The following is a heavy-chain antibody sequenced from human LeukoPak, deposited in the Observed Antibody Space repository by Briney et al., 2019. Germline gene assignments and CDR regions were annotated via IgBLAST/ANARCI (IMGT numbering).Heavy chain of an antibody. CDR3: ARAGYCSGGSCRINYYYGMDV. CDR1: GFTFSSYS. Sequence: GGSLRLSCAASGFTFSSYSMNWVRQAPGKGLEWVSVIYSGGSTYYADSAKGRFTISRDNSKNTLYLQMNSLRAEDTAVYYCARAGYCSGGSCRINYYYGMDVWGKGTTVTVSS. CDR2: IYSGGST. J-gene: IGHJ6*04. V-gene: IGHV3-53*01. D-gene: IGHD2-15*01.